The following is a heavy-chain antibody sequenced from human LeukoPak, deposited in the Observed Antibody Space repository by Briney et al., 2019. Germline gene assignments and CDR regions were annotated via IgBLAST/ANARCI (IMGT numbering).Heavy chain of an antibody. V-gene: IGHV3-NL1*01. D-gene: IGHD6-19*01. CDR1: GFSFSTYG. J-gene: IGHJ4*02. CDR3: AKDLGSSGWYIDY. Sequence: GGSLRLSCAASGFSFSTYGMHWVRQAPGKGLEWVSSNSGDSTYYADSVKGRFTTSRDNSKNTLYLQMNSLRAEDTAVYYCAKDLGSSGWYIDYWGQGTLVTVSS. CDR2: NSGDST.